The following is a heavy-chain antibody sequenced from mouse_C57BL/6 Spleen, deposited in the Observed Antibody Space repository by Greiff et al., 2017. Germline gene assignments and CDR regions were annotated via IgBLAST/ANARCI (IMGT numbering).Heavy chain of an antibody. CDR2: ISSGSSTI. V-gene: IGHV5-17*01. J-gene: IGHJ4*01. CDR1: GFTFSDYG. D-gene: IGHD2-4*01. Sequence: EVQLVESGGGLVKPGGSLKLSCAASGFTFSDYGMHWVRQAPEKGLEWVAYISSGSSTIYYADTVKGRFTISRDNAKNTLFLQMTSLRSEDTAMYYCARKIYYDYDLFSYAMDYWGQGTSVTVSS. CDR3: ARKIYYDYDLFSYAMDY.